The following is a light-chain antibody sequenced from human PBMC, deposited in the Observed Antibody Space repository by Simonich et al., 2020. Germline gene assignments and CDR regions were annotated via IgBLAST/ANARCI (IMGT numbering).Light chain of an antibody. V-gene: IGLV2-11*01. CDR2: DVS. CDR3: SSYTSSSTFDWV. Sequence: QSALTQPRSVSGSPGQSVTISCTGTSSDVGGYNYVSWYQQHPGKAPKLMIYDVSKRPSWVPDRFSGSKSGNTDSLTISGLQAEDEADYYCSSYTSSSTFDWVFGGGTKLTVL. J-gene: IGLJ3*02. CDR1: SSDVGGYNY.